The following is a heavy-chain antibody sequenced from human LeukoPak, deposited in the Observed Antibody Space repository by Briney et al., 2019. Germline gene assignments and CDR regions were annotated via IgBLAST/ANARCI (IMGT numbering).Heavy chain of an antibody. CDR1: GVSFSGYY. D-gene: IGHD2-2*01. Sequence: SETLSLTCAVYGVSFSGYYWSWIRQPPGKGLEWIGEINHSGSTNYNPSLKSRVTISVDTSKNQFSLKLSSVTAADTAVYYCARGPLGYCSSTSCYVSVYYYYYMDVWGKGTTVTVSS. CDR3: ARGPLGYCSSTSCYVSVYYYYYMDV. J-gene: IGHJ6*03. CDR2: INHSGST. V-gene: IGHV4-34*01.